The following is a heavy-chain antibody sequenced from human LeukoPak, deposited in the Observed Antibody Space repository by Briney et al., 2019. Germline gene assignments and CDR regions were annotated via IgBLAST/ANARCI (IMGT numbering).Heavy chain of an antibody. J-gene: IGHJ6*03. CDR1: GFTFSSYP. CDR3: ARDRNIAAAGYDMDV. V-gene: IGHV3-30*04. CDR2: ISSDGRDK. D-gene: IGHD6-13*01. Sequence: GGSLSLSCAASGFTFSSYPLHWVRQAPGKGLEWVAVISSDGRDKHNADSVKGRFTISRDNSKNTVYLQMNSLRVEDTGVYYCARDRNIAAAGYDMDVWGKGTTVTVSS.